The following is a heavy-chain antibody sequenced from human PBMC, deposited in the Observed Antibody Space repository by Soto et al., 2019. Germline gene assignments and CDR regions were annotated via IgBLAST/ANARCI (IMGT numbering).Heavy chain of an antibody. CDR1: GFTFNIYG. CDR3: AKDQASEQGSFDS. D-gene: IGHD6-13*01. Sequence: GSLRLSCAASGFTFNIYGMHWVRQAPDKGLEWVALISYDGSNQYYADSVKGRFTISRDNSKSTLFLQMNSLRADDTAVYYCAKDQASEQGSFDSWGQGALVTVSS. CDR2: ISYDGSNQ. J-gene: IGHJ4*02. V-gene: IGHV3-30*18.